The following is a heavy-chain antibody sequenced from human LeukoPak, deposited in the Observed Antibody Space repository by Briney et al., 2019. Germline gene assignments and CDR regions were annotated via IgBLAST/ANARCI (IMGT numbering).Heavy chain of an antibody. D-gene: IGHD1-26*01. CDR1: GFTFSSYS. CDR2: ISSSSSYI. J-gene: IGHJ4*02. Sequence: GGSLRLSCAASGFTFSSYSMTWVRQAPGKGLEWVSSISSSSSYIYYADSVKGRFTISRDNAKNSLYLQMNSLRAEDTAVYYCARVDLGGGATNYWGQGTLVTVSS. CDR3: ARVDLGGGATNY. V-gene: IGHV3-21*01.